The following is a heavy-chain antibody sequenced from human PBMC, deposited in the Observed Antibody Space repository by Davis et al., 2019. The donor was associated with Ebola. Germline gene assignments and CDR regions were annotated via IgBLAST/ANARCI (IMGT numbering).Heavy chain of an antibody. Sequence: GESLKISCAASGFTFSSYAMSWVRQAPGKGLEWVSSISGSGSSTYYADSVKGRFTISRDNSKNTLFLQMNSLRAEDTAVYYCAKGPIAAAGTHFDYWGQGTLVTVSS. D-gene: IGHD6-13*01. V-gene: IGHV3-23*01. J-gene: IGHJ4*02. CDR3: AKGPIAAAGTHFDY. CDR1: GFTFSSYA. CDR2: ISGSGSST.